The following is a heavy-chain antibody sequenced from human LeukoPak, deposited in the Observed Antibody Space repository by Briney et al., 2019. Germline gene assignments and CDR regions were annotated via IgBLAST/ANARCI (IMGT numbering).Heavy chain of an antibody. D-gene: IGHD3-10*01. J-gene: IGHJ5*02. CDR1: GYTFTGYY. CDR3: ARGNLLWFGEDWFDP. V-gene: IGHV1-2*02. CDR2: INPNSGGT. Sequence: ASVKVSCKTSGYTFTGYYMHWVRQAPGQGLEWMGWINPNSGGTNYAQKFQGRVTITADKSTSTAYMELSSLRSEDTAVYYCARGNLLWFGEDWFDPWGQGTLVTVSS.